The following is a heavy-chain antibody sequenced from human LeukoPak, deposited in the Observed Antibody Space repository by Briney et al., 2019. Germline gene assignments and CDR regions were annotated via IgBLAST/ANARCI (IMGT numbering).Heavy chain of an antibody. J-gene: IGHJ5*02. V-gene: IGHV4-30-2*01. Sequence: SQTLSLTCAVSGGSISSGGYSWSWIRQPPGKGLERIGDIYHSGSTYYNPPLKSRVTISVDRSKNQFSLKLSSVTAADTAVYYCARGGGYCSGGSCFGSPFDPWGQGTLVTVSS. CDR2: IYHSGST. D-gene: IGHD2-15*01. CDR3: ARGGGYCSGGSCFGSPFDP. CDR1: GGSISSGGYS.